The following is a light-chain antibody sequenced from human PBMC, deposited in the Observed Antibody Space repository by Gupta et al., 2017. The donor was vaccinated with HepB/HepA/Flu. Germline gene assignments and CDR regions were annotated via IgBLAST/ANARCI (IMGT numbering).Light chain of an antibody. CDR2: DAT. J-gene: IGKJ2*01. V-gene: IGKV1-33*01. Sequence: IQMTQSASSLSASVGDRVTITCQASQDINYYLIWYQHKPGKAPKLLIYDATNLETRVASRFTGSGSGTDFTLTISSLQPEDIATYYCQQYENLPYTFGQGTKLEMK. CDR3: QQYENLPYT. CDR1: QDINYY.